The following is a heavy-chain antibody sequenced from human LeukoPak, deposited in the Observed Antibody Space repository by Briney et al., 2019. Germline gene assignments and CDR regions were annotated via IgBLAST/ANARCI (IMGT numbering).Heavy chain of an antibody. J-gene: IGHJ4*02. Sequence: PGGSLRLSCAASGFTFSSYGMHWVRQAPGKGLEWVSGISWNSGSIGYADSVKGRFTISRDNAKNSLYLQMNSLRAEDTALYYCAKDISGSGSYYLDYWGQGTLVTVSS. V-gene: IGHV3-9*01. CDR3: AKDISGSGSYYLDY. CDR1: GFTFSSYG. CDR2: ISWNSGSI. D-gene: IGHD3-10*01.